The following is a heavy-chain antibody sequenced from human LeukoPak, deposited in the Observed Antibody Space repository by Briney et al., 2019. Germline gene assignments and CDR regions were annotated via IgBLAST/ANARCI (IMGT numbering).Heavy chain of an antibody. V-gene: IGHV3-74*01. CDR2: ISSDGSTT. J-gene: IGHJ4*02. CDR1: GLTFSSYW. CDR3: ATSPAVVTNY. Sequence: PGGPLRLSCAASGLTFSSYWMHWVRQAPGKGLVWVSRISSDGSTTTYADSVKGRFTISRDNAKNTLYLQMNSLRAEDTAVYYCATSPAVVTNYWGQGTLVTVSS. D-gene: IGHD4-23*01.